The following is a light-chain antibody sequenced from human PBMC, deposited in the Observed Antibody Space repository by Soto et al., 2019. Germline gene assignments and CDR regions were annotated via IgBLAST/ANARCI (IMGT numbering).Light chain of an antibody. CDR2: IAS. CDR3: QQYGTSPWT. Sequence: EIVLTQSPGTLSLSPGERATLSCRASQSVSSNYLAWYQQKPGQAPRLLIYIASGRATGIPDMFSGSGSGTDFTLTISRVEPEDFAVYYCQQYGTSPWTFGQGTKVEIK. CDR1: QSVSSNY. J-gene: IGKJ1*01. V-gene: IGKV3-20*01.